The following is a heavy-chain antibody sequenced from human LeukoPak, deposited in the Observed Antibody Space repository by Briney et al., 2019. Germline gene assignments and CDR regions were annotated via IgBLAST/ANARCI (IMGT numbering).Heavy chain of an antibody. D-gene: IGHD2-8*01. V-gene: IGHV4-34*01. CDR3: VFDPRGVPNFDY. CDR1: GGSFSGYY. Sequence: SETLSLTCAVYGGSFSGYYWSWIRQRPGKGLEWIGEINHSGSTNYNPSLKSRVTISVDTSKNQFSLKLSSVTAADTAVYYCVFDPRGVPNFDYWGQGTLVTVSS. CDR2: INHSGST. J-gene: IGHJ4*02.